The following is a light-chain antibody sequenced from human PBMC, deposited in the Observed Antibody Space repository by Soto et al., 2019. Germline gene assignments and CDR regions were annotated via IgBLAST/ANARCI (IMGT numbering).Light chain of an antibody. CDR1: SSDVGSYNL. CDR3: CSYAGSSTDVV. CDR2: EVS. Sequence: QSVLTQPASVPGSPGQSITISCTGTSSDVGSYNLVSWYQQHPGKAPKLMIYEVSKRPSGVSNRFSGSKSGNTASLTISGLQAEDEADYYCCSYAGSSTDVVFGGGTKVTVL. J-gene: IGLJ2*01. V-gene: IGLV2-23*02.